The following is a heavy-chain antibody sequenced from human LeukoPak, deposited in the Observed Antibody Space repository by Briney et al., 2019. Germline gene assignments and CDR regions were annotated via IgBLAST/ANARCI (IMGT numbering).Heavy chain of an antibody. D-gene: IGHD3-22*01. V-gene: IGHV4-34*01. CDR2: INHSGST. CDR3: ARARHYYDSSGYCPYYFDY. CDR1: GGSFSGYY. Sequence: SETLSLTCAVYGGSFSGYYWSWIRQTPGKELEWIGEINHSGSTNYNPSLKSRVTISVDTSKNQFSLKLSSVTAADTAVYYCARARHYYDSSGYCPYYFDYWGQGTLVTVSS. J-gene: IGHJ4*02.